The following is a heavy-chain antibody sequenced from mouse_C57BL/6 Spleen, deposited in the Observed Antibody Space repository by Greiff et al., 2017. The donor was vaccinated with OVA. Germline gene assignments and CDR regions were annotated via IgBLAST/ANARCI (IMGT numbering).Heavy chain of an antibody. Sequence: VQLKQSGPELVKPGASVKMSCKASGYTFTDYNMHWVKQSHGKSLEWIGYINPNNGGTSYNQKFKGKATLTVNKSSSTAYMELRSLTSEDSAVYYCAPIYYDYDGSSWFAYWGQGTLVTVSA. V-gene: IGHV1-22*01. J-gene: IGHJ3*01. D-gene: IGHD2-4*01. CDR3: APIYYDYDGSSWFAY. CDR1: GYTFTDYN. CDR2: INPNNGGT.